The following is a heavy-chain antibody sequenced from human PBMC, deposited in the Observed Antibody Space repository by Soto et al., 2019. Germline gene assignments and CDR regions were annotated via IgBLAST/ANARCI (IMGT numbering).Heavy chain of an antibody. CDR3: ASSMCQLRGCYYYYYYMDV. Sequence: GGSLRLSCAASGFTFSSYAMSWVRQAPGKGLEWVSAISGSGGSTYYADSVKGRFTISRDNSKNTLYLQMNSLRAEDTAVYYCASSMCQLRGCYYYYYYMDVWGKGTTVTVSS. CDR2: ISGSGGST. CDR1: GFTFSSYA. J-gene: IGHJ6*03. V-gene: IGHV3-23*01. D-gene: IGHD2-2*01.